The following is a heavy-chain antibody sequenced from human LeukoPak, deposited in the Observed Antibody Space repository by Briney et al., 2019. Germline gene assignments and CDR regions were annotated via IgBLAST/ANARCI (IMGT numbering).Heavy chain of an antibody. CDR1: GYTFTSYY. CDR3: ALVLGYCSGGSCYGGFDP. Sequence: GASVKVSCKASGYTFTSYYMHWVRQAPGQGLEWMGIINPSGGGTSYAQKFQGRVTMTRGTSTSTVYMELSSLRSEDTAVYYCALVLGYCSGGSCYGGFDPWGQGTLVTVSS. D-gene: IGHD2-15*01. CDR2: INPSGGGT. J-gene: IGHJ5*02. V-gene: IGHV1-46*01.